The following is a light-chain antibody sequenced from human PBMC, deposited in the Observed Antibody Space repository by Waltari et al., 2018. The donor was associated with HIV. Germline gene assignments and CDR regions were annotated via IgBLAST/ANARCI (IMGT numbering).Light chain of an antibody. CDR3: QQSLTTLPWT. Sequence: DIQMTQSPSSLSASVRDRVTITCRASQNIGSSLSWYQQKKGGAPRLLIYGASNLQSGVPSRFSGSGSGTDVTLTISSLQPDDYATYYCQQSLTTLPWTFGQGTKVDIK. CDR2: GAS. CDR1: QNIGSS. V-gene: IGKV1-39*01. J-gene: IGKJ1*01.